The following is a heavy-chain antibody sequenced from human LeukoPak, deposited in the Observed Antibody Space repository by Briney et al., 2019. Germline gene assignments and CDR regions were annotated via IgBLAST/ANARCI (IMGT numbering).Heavy chain of an antibody. CDR1: GFTFSSYG. CDR2: IWYDGSNK. V-gene: IGHV3-33*01. D-gene: IGHD4-17*01. J-gene: IGHJ4*02. CDR3: ATTAHGDHDY. Sequence: PGRSLRLSCAASGFTFSSYGMHWVRQAPGKGLEWVAVIWYDGSNKYYADSVKGRFTISRDNSKNTLYLQMNSLRAEDTAAYYCATTAHGDHDYWGQGTLVTVSS.